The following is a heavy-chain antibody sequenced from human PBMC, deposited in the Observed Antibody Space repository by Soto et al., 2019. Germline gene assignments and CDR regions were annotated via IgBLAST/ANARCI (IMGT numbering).Heavy chain of an antibody. Sequence: SETLSLTCTVSGGSISSYYWSWIRQPPGKGLEWIGYIYYSGSTNYNPSLKSRVTISVDTSKNQFSLKLSSVTAADTAVYYCARTLGYYDSSGYYSGSYFDYWGQGTLVTVSS. D-gene: IGHD3-22*01. CDR1: GGSISSYY. CDR3: ARTLGYYDSSGYYSGSYFDY. J-gene: IGHJ4*02. CDR2: IYYSGST. V-gene: IGHV4-59*01.